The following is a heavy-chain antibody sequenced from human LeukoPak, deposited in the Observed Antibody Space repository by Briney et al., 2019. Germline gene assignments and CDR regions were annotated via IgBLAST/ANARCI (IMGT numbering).Heavy chain of an antibody. CDR1: GFTFSSYW. CDR3: ARGYYGSGSYYTLDY. J-gene: IGHJ4*02. D-gene: IGHD3-10*01. V-gene: IGHV3-74*01. CDR2: INNDDSST. Sequence: GGSLRLSCAASGFTFSSYWMHWVRQAPGKGLVWVSRINNDDSSTTYADSVKGRFTISRDNAKNTLYLQMNSLRAEDTAVYYCARGYYGSGSYYTLDYWGQGTLVTVSS.